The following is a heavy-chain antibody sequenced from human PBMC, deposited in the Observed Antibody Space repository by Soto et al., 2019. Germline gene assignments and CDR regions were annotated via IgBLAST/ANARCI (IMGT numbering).Heavy chain of an antibody. CDR2: IHYSGSV. Sequence: QVQLQESGPGLVRPSQTLSLTCTVSGGSISSDHYHWTWIRQTPGKGLEWIGYIHYSGSVYYNPSLQSRFTMSVDTSKNLFSLKLSSVTAADTAVYFCVREDDGGDRDYYGLDLWGQGTTVTVSS. V-gene: IGHV4-30-4*01. CDR1: GGSISSDHYH. D-gene: IGHD4-17*01. CDR3: VREDDGGDRDYYGLDL. J-gene: IGHJ6*02.